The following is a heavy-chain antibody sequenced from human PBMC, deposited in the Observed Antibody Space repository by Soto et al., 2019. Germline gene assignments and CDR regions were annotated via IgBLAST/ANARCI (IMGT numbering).Heavy chain of an antibody. Sequence: QVQLVQSGAEVKKPGASVKVSCKASGYTFTYYGISWVRQAPGQGLEWMGWISADNGYTYYAQKLQGRVTMTTDTSTSTAYMELRSLRSDDTAVYYCARDLVDFWSGYSHYWGQGTLVTVSS. CDR1: GYTFTYYG. V-gene: IGHV1-18*04. CDR2: ISADNGYT. D-gene: IGHD3-3*01. J-gene: IGHJ4*02. CDR3: ARDLVDFWSGYSHY.